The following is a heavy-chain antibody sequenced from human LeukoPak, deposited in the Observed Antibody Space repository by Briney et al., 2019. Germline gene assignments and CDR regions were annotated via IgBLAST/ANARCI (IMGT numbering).Heavy chain of an antibody. V-gene: IGHV4-59*01. CDR3: ARAAGWFGELFFDY. CDR2: TINNGST. D-gene: IGHD3-10*01. Sequence: SETLSLTCTVSGGSISRYFWSWIRQSPGRGLEWIGYTINNGSTNYNPSLKSRVTLSIDTSKNQFSLKLSSLTAADTAVYYCARAAGWFGELFFDYWGQGTLVPVSS. CDR1: GGSISRYF. J-gene: IGHJ4*02.